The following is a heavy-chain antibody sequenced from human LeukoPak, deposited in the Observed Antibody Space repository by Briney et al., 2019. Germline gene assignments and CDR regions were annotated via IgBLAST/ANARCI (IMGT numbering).Heavy chain of an antibody. V-gene: IGHV4-61*02. J-gene: IGHJ3*02. CDR1: GGSISSGSYY. CDR2: IYTSGST. Sequence: PSETPSLTCTVSGGSISSGSYYWSWIRQPAGKGLEWIGCIYTSGSTNYNPSLKSRVTISVDTSKNQFSLKLSSVTAADTAVYYCARERWVDAFDIWGQGTMVTVSS. D-gene: IGHD5-24*01. CDR3: ARERWVDAFDI.